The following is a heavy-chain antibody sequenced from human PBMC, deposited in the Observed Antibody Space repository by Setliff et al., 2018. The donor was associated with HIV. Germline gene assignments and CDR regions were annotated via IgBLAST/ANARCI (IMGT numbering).Heavy chain of an antibody. CDR2: IIPIASVP. V-gene: IGHV1-69*10. D-gene: IGHD5-12*01. J-gene: IGHJ4*02. CDR3: ARGPLYGYDRGYSDY. Sequence: SVKVSCKASGGSFNTYGIHWVRQAPGQGLEWMGGIIPIASVPNYSQKFQDRLTITADESTTTVYMDMSSLRSEDTAQYYCARGPLYGYDRGYSDYWGQGTLVTVSS. CDR1: GGSFNTYG.